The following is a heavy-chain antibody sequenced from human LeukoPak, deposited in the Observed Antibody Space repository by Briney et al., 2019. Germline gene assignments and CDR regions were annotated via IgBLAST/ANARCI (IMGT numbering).Heavy chain of an antibody. Sequence: PGGSLRLSCAASGFTFSSYGMHWVRQAPGKGLEWVAFISNKYYADSVKGRFTISRDNSKNTLYLQMNSLRAEDTAVYYCAKGSKEVLFTRDHCMDVWGKGTTVTISS. D-gene: IGHD3-3*01. CDR2: ISNK. V-gene: IGHV3-30*02. CDR3: AKGSKEVLFTRDHCMDV. CDR1: GFTFSSYG. J-gene: IGHJ6*03.